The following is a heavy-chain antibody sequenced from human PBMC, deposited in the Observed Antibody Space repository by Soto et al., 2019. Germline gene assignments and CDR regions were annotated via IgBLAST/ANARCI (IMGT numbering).Heavy chain of an antibody. CDR3: ARVAYGDYGWYFDL. J-gene: IGHJ2*01. Sequence: EVQLVESGGNLIQPGGSLRLSCAASGFTVTNKYMTWVRQAPGKGLEWVSLIYSGGATSYAYSVKGRFTISRDNSKDILYLQVNSLRAEDTAVYYCARVAYGDYGWYFDLWGRGTLVTVSS. CDR1: GFTVTNKY. V-gene: IGHV3-53*01. CDR2: IYSGGAT. D-gene: IGHD4-17*01.